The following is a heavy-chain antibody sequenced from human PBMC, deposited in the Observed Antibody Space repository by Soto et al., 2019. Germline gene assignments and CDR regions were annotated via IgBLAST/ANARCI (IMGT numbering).Heavy chain of an antibody. J-gene: IGHJ5*02. D-gene: IGHD2-2*01. CDR3: ARGYCGSNSCHIWFGP. CDR2: IFPIFGTP. V-gene: IGHV1-69*01. Sequence: QVQLVQSGAEVKKPGSSVKVSCKTSGGIFTNYVITWVRQAPGQGLEWMGGIFPIFGTPNYAQKFQGRVTITADESTSTAYMELSSLRSDDTAVYYCARGYCGSNSCHIWFGPWGQGTLVTVSS. CDR1: GGIFTNYV.